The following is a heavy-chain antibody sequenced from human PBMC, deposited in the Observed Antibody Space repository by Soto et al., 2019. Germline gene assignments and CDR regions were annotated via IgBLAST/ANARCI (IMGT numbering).Heavy chain of an antibody. Sequence: QVQLQESGPGLVKPSQTLSLTCTVSGGSISSGGYYWSWIRQHPGKGLEWIGYIYYSGSTYYNPSLKSRVTISVDTSKNQFSLKLSSVTAVDTAVYYCASMRGYSYVNKYYFDYWGQGTLVTVSS. V-gene: IGHV4-31*03. D-gene: IGHD5-18*01. J-gene: IGHJ4*02. CDR1: GGSISSGGYY. CDR2: IYYSGST. CDR3: ASMRGYSYVNKYYFDY.